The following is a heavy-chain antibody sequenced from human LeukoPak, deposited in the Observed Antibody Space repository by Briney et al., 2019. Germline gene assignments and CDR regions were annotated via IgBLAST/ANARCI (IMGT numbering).Heavy chain of an antibody. D-gene: IGHD2-21*02. Sequence: PGGSLRLSCAASGFTFSSYEMNWVRQAPGKELEWVSHINSSGSTIYYADSVKGRFTISRDNAKSSLYLQMNSLRAEDTAVYYCARVCGGDCYSYYYYYYGMDVWGKGTTVTVSS. CDR2: INSSGSTI. J-gene: IGHJ6*04. V-gene: IGHV3-48*03. CDR3: ARVCGGDCYSYYYYYYGMDV. CDR1: GFTFSSYE.